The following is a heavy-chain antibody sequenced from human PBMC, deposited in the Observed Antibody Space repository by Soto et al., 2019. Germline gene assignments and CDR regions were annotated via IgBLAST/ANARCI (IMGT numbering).Heavy chain of an antibody. CDR1: GFTFSSYA. Sequence: QVQLVESGGGVVQPGRSLRLSCAASGFTFSSYAMHLVRQSPGKVLEWVAVISYDGNNKYYADSVKGRFTISRDNSKNTMNLQMNRMRAEDTAVYYCARVPSSSGRAHFDYWGQGTLVTVSS. CDR3: ARVPSSSGRAHFDY. CDR2: ISYDGNNK. V-gene: IGHV3-30-3*01. D-gene: IGHD2-15*01. J-gene: IGHJ4*02.